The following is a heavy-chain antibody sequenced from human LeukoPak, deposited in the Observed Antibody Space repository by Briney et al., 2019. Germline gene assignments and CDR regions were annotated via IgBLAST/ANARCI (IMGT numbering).Heavy chain of an antibody. CDR3: LTLVGGGLGVDY. V-gene: IGHV3-74*01. CDR1: GFTFGSDW. J-gene: IGHJ4*02. CDR2: INSDGSFT. Sequence: GGSLRLSCAASGFTFGSDWMHWVRQVPGEGLVWVSCINSDGSFTSYADSVKGRSTISRDNARGVLSLQMNSLRAEDTAVYYCLTLVGGGLGVDYWGQGALVTVSS. D-gene: IGHD1-26*01.